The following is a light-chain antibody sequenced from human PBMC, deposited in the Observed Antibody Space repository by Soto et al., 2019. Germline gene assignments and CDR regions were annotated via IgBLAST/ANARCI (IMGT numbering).Light chain of an antibody. CDR1: QSVSSSY. CDR3: QQYDSSPRT. CDR2: GAS. J-gene: IGKJ1*01. V-gene: IGKV3-20*01. Sequence: ENVLTQSPGTLALSPGERATLSCRASQSVSSSYLAWYQQKPGQAPRLLIYGASSRATGIPDRFSGSGSGTDFTLTISRLEPEDFAVYYCQQYDSSPRTFGQGTKVDI.